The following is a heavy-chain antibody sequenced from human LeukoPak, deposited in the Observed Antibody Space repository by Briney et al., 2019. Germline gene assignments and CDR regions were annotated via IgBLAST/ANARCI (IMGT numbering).Heavy chain of an antibody. J-gene: IGHJ3*02. CDR3: TSPGRDAFDI. CDR2: ISSSISTI. V-gene: IGHV3-48*01. CDR1: GFTFSSYS. Sequence: PPQSLRLSCAASGFTFSSYSMNWVSQAPEKGLEWVSYISSSISTIYYADSVKGRFTITRDNAKNSLYLQMNSLRAEDTAVYYCTSPGRDAFDIWGQGTMVTVSS.